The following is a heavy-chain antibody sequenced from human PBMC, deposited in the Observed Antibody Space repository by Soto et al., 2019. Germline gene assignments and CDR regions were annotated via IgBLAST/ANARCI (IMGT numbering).Heavy chain of an antibody. J-gene: IGHJ4*02. CDR3: AKDRVCIAVAGEFDY. CDR1: GFTFSSYA. CDR2: ISGSGGST. Sequence: EVQLLESGGGLVQPGGSLRLSCAASGFTFSSYAMSWVRQDPGQGLEWVSAISGSGGSTYYADSVKGRFTISRENSKNKLYLQMNSLRAEDTAVYYCAKDRVCIAVAGEFDYWGQGTLVTVSS. D-gene: IGHD6-19*01. V-gene: IGHV3-23*01.